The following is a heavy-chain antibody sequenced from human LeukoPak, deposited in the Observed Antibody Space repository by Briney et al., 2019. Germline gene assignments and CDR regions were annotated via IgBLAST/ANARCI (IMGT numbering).Heavy chain of an antibody. CDR3: ARLPGYCSSNSCYKMTIPFDY. CDR2: ISYDGNNK. Sequence: GGSLRLSCSASGFTFSSYSMHWVRQAPGKGLEWVAVISYDGNNKYDADSVKGRFTISRDNSKNTLYLQMNSLRAEDTAVYYCARLPGYCSSNSCYKMTIPFDYWGQGTLVTVSS. D-gene: IGHD2-2*02. CDR1: GFTFSSYS. J-gene: IGHJ4*02. V-gene: IGHV3-30-3*01.